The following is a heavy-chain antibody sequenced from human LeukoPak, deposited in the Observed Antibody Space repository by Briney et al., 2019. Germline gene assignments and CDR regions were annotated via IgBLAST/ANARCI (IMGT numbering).Heavy chain of an antibody. CDR1: GFTFDDYG. D-gene: IGHD2-2*02. CDR2: TTNWNGGST. Sequence: PGGSLRLSCEASGFTFDDYGMSWVRQAAGKGLEWVSATTNWNGGSTGYAGSVRGRFTVSRDNAMNSLYLQMNSLRAEDTALYYCARCSRSGTDCYSAFDIWGQGTVVTVSS. V-gene: IGHV3-20*04. J-gene: IGHJ3*02. CDR3: ARCSRSGTDCYSAFDI.